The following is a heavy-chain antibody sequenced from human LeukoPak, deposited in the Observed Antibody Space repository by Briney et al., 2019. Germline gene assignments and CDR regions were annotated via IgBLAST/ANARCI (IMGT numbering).Heavy chain of an antibody. CDR1: GYTFISYG. Sequence: ASVKVSCKASGYTFISYGISWVRQAPGQGLEWMGWIYSYNGNTNYAQKFQGRVTMTTDTSTSTAYMELRSLRSDDTAVYYCARLKNYGDYGYWGQGTLVTVSS. V-gene: IGHV1-18*01. CDR2: IYSYNGNT. J-gene: IGHJ4*02. CDR3: ARLKNYGDYGY. D-gene: IGHD4-17*01.